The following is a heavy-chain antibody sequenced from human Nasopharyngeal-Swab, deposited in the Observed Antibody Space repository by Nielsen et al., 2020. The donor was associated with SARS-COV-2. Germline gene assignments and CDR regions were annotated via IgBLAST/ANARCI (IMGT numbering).Heavy chain of an antibody. CDR1: GYTFTGYY. Sequence: ASVKVSCKASGYTFTGYYMHWVRQAPGQGLEWMGWINPNSGGTNYAQKFQGGVTMTRDTSISTAYMELSRLRSDDTAVYYCARDSVFSIFGVVGSDYWGQGTLVTVSS. CDR3: ARDSVFSIFGVVGSDY. D-gene: IGHD3-3*01. V-gene: IGHV1-2*02. J-gene: IGHJ4*02. CDR2: INPNSGGT.